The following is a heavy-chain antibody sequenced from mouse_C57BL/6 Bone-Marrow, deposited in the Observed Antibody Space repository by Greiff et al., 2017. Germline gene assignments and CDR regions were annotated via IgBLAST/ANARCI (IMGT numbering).Heavy chain of an antibody. V-gene: IGHV1-63*01. D-gene: IGHD2-3*01. CDR2: IYPGGGYT. J-gene: IGHJ2*01. CDR1: GYPFTNYW. Sequence: VQAVESGAELVRPGTSVKMSCKASGYPFTNYWIGWAKQRPGHGLEWIGDIYPGGGYTNYNEKYKGKATLTADNSSSTAYMQFSSLTSEDSAIYYCARTSHEGYYGYYFDYWGQGTTLTVSS. CDR3: ARTSHEGYYGYYFDY.